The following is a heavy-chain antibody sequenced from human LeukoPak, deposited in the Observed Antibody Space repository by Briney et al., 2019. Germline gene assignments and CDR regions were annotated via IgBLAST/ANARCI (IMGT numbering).Heavy chain of an antibody. V-gene: IGHV1-69*13. CDR2: IIPIFGTA. Sequence: ASVKVSCKASGGTFSSYAISWVRQAPGQGLEWMGGIIPIFGTANYAQKFQGRVTITADESTSTAYMELSSLRSEDTAVYYCARSPPPLFGVVKDWFDPWGQGTLVTVSS. CDR1: GGTFSSYA. D-gene: IGHD3-3*01. CDR3: ARSPPPLFGVVKDWFDP. J-gene: IGHJ5*02.